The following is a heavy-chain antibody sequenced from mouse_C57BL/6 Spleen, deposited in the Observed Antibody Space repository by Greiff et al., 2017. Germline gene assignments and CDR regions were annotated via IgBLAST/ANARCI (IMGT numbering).Heavy chain of an antibody. J-gene: IGHJ4*01. CDR1: GYTFTSYW. CDR2: IDPSDSYT. Sequence: VQLQQPGAELVMPGASVKLSCKASGYTFTSYWMHWVKQRPGQGLEWIGEIDPSDSYTNYNQKFKGKSTLTVDKSSSTAYMQLSSLTSEDSAVYYCARSAGSSYEKYAMDYWGQGTSVTVSS. D-gene: IGHD1-1*01. V-gene: IGHV1-69*01. CDR3: ARSAGSSYEKYAMDY.